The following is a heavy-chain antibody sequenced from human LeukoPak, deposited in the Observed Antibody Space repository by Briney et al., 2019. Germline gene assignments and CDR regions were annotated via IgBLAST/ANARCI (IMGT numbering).Heavy chain of an antibody. CDR3: ARANFLYCSSSTCLFDY. CDR1: GYTFTDYY. CDR2: INPNDGDT. Sequence: ASVKVSCKASGYTFTDYYMHWVRRAPGQGFEWMGWINPNDGDTNYAQKFQGRVTMTRDTSISTAHMEVSRLRSDDTAVYYCARANFLYCSSSTCLFDYWGQGTLVTVSS. J-gene: IGHJ4*02. V-gene: IGHV1-2*02. D-gene: IGHD2-2*01.